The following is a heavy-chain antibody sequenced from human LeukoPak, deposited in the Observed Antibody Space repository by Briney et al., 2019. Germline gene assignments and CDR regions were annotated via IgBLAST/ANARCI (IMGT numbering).Heavy chain of an antibody. CDR1: GGSISSGSYY. CDR2: IYTSGST. D-gene: IGHD2-2*01. Sequence: SQTLSLTCTVSGGSISSGSYYWSWIRQPAGTGLEWIGRIYTSGSTNYNPSLKSRVTISVDTSKNQFSLKLSSVTAADTAVYYCARYRYCSSTSCYAGGFDPWGQGTLVTVSS. V-gene: IGHV4-61*02. CDR3: ARYRYCSSTSCYAGGFDP. J-gene: IGHJ5*02.